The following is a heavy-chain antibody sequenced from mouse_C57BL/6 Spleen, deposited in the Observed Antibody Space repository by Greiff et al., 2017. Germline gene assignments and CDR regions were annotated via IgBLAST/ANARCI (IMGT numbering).Heavy chain of an antibody. V-gene: IGHV3-6*01. CDR1: GYSITSGYY. CDR3: AREDSSGYVFAY. D-gene: IGHD3-2*02. J-gene: IGHJ3*01. Sequence: EVKLVESGPGLVKPSQSLSLTCSVTGYSITSGYYWNWIRQFPGNKLEWMGYISYDGSNNYNPSLKNRISITRDTSKNQFFLKLTSVTTEDTATYYCAREDSSGYVFAYWGQGTLVTVSA. CDR2: ISYDGSN.